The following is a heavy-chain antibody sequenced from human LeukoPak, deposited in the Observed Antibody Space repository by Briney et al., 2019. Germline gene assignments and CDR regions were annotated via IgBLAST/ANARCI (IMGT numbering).Heavy chain of an antibody. V-gene: IGHV3-15*01. CDR1: GFTFSDVW. D-gene: IGHD1-26*01. CDR2: SKSKAGGGTL. J-gene: IGHJ4*02. CDR3: TAGGDGTYSSDY. Sequence: GGSLRLFCSASGFTFSDVWMSWVRQAPGKGLEWVGRSKSKAGGGTLDIAAPGQGRFTISRDDSKTTLSLQMNSIEIEDTAVYYCTAGGDGTYSSDYWGQGTLVTVSS.